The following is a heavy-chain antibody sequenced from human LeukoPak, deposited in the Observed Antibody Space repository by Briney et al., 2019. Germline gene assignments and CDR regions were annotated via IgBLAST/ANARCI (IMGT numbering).Heavy chain of an antibody. CDR2: IDASTGST. D-gene: IGHD5-12*01. Sequence: GGSLRLSCAASGFTFSSYEMNWVRQAPGKGLEWVSAIDASTGSTYYVDSVKGRFTISRDKSKNALYLQMNSLRAEDTAVYYCAKNPGGYDYRFDYWGQGTLVTVSS. V-gene: IGHV3-23*01. CDR3: AKNPGGYDYRFDY. CDR1: GFTFSSYE. J-gene: IGHJ4*02.